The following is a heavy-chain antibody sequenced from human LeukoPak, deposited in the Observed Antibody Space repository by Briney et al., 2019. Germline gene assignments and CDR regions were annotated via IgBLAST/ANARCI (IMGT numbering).Heavy chain of an antibody. D-gene: IGHD1-26*01. Sequence: ASGPTLLNPTPTLTLTCTFSGFALRTSGVGGGWIRQPPGKALEWLSLIYWNDDKRYSPSLKSRLTITKDTSKNQVVLTITNMDPVDSATDYCAHSMWELPRYWGQGTLVTASS. CDR3: AHSMWELPRY. J-gene: IGHJ4*02. V-gene: IGHV2-5*01. CDR1: GFALRTSGVG. CDR2: IYWNDDK.